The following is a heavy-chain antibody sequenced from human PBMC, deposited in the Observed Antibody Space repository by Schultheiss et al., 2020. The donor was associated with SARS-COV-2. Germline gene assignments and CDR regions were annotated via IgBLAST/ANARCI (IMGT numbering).Heavy chain of an antibody. Sequence: GGSLRLSCAASGFTFDDYAMHWVRQAPGKGLEWVSGISWNSGSIGYADSVKGRFTISRDNAKNSLYLQMNSLRAEDTALYYCAKDGIIAAADPYYYMDVWGKGTTVTVSS. CDR1: GFTFDDYA. D-gene: IGHD6-13*01. J-gene: IGHJ6*03. CDR2: ISWNSGSI. V-gene: IGHV3-9*01. CDR3: AKDGIIAAADPYYYMDV.